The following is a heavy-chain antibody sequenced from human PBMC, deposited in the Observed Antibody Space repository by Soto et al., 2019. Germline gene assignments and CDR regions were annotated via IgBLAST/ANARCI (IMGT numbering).Heavy chain of an antibody. J-gene: IGHJ5*02. Sequence: SETLSLTCTVSGDSIISSDFCWGWVRQPPGKGLEWIGSIFYLGSSYYNPSLKSRVTMSVDTSKNQFSLRLRSVTAADTALYFCARHSLALRKNNWFDPWGQGIMVTVSS. CDR1: GDSIISSDFC. CDR2: IFYLGSS. D-gene: IGHD3-3*02. CDR3: ARHSLALRKNNWFDP. V-gene: IGHV4-39*01.